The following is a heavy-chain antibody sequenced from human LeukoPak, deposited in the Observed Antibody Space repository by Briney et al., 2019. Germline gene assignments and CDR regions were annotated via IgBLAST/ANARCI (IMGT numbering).Heavy chain of an antibody. V-gene: IGHV3-23*01. CDR3: AKGSGWYDTPFDY. CDR2: ISGSGGST. CDR1: GFTFSSYA. D-gene: IGHD6-19*01. J-gene: IGHJ4*02. Sequence: GGSLRLSCAASGFTFSSYAMSWVRQAPGKGLEWVSAISGSGGSTYYADSVKGRFTISRDNYKNTLYLQMNSLRAEDTAVYYCAKGSGWYDTPFDYWGQGTLVTVSS.